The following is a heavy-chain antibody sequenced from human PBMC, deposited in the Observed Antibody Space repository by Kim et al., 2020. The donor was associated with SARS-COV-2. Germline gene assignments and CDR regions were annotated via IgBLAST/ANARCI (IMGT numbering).Heavy chain of an antibody. CDR2: ITAHNFVM. CDR1: GFDFDTFA. D-gene: IGHD3-10*01. J-gene: IGHJ6*02. V-gene: IGHV3-23*01. Sequence: GGSLRLSCEGSGFDFDTFAITWVRQAPGKGLEWVSRITAHNFVMYYANSVKGRFTASRDNSKAYLRMKGRRGEDTAIYYFPKVLQPHPYWFAMDVWGQG. CDR3: PKVLQPHPYWFAMDV.